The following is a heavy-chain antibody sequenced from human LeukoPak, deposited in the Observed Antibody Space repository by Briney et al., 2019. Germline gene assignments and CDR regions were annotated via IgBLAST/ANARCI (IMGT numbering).Heavy chain of an antibody. V-gene: IGHV4-59*01. CDR2: IYYSGST. CDR1: GGSISSYY. Sequence: SGTLSLTCTVSGGSISSYYWSWIRQPPGKGLEWIGYIYYSGSTNYNPSLKSRVTISVDTSKNQFSLKLSSVTAADTAVYYCARENVVLYYFDYWGQGTLVTVSP. J-gene: IGHJ4*02. CDR3: ARENVVLYYFDY. D-gene: IGHD2-21*01.